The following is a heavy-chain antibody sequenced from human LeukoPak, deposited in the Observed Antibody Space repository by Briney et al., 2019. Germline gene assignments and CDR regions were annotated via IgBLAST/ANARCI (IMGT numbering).Heavy chain of an antibody. CDR1: GGSTNSHY. Sequence: PSETLSPACAVSGGSTNSHYWSWIRQPPGKGLGWIGVIYKESTKYNPSLTRRVTISVDTSTNPLSLHLTSFLAADTAFFYCARRDTGLNYCDYWGQGILVTASS. V-gene: IGHV4-4*08. CDR3: ARRDTGLNYCDY. D-gene: IGHD5-12*01. CDR2: IYKEST. J-gene: IGHJ4*02.